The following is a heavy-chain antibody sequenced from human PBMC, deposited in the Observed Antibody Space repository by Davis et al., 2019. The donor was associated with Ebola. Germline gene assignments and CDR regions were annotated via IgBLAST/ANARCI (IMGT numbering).Heavy chain of an antibody. CDR1: GNTISTYT. Sequence: SVKVSCKASGNTISTYTIDWVRQAPGQGLEWMGGIIPLFGTTNYAQKFQGRVTITADESTSTAYMELSSLRSEDTAVYYCARSTPGPYCSGGSCYSGRIDYWGQGTLVTVSS. J-gene: IGHJ4*02. CDR2: IIPLFGTT. V-gene: IGHV1-69*13. CDR3: ARSTPGPYCSGGSCYSGRIDY. D-gene: IGHD2-15*01.